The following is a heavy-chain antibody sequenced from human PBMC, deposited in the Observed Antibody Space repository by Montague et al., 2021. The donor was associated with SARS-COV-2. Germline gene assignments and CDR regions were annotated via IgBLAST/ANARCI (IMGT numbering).Heavy chain of an antibody. CDR1: GASVGSSA. CDR3: ARETMTADAFDI. J-gene: IGHJ3*02. V-gene: IGHV4-59*02. CDR2: FYSVWST. D-gene: IGHD1-14*01. Sequence: SETLSLTCTVSGASVGSSAWGWIRQSPGTGLELICYFYSVWSTYYNPSLTRRAPISIATSKNQFSLKVKSVTAADTAVDYCARETMTADAFDIWGQGTMVTVSS.